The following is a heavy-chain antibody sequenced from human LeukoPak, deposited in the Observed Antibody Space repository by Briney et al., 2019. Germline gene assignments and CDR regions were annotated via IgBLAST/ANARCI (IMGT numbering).Heavy chain of an antibody. D-gene: IGHD3-10*01. V-gene: IGHV4-59*01. CDR2: IYYSGST. J-gene: IGHJ4*02. Sequence: SETLSLTCSVSGGSMSSFYWSWIRQPPGTGLEWIGYIYYSGSTNYSPSLKSRVTISVDTSKNQFSLKLSSVTAADAAVYYCARLGSNVFDHWGQGTLVTVSS. CDR1: GGSMSSFY. CDR3: ARLGSNVFDH.